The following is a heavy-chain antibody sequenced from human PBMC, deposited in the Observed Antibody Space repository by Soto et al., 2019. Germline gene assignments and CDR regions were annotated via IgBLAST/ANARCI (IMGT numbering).Heavy chain of an antibody. CDR3: ARDYYESGGYFDC. Sequence: SQTLSLTCAISGDNVSSNSAAWNWIRQSPSRGLEWLGRTYYRSKWNTDYAVSVNSRITISPDTSKNQFSLQLKSVTPGDTGVYYCARDYYESGGYFDCWGQGNLVTVSS. J-gene: IGHJ4*02. D-gene: IGHD3-22*01. V-gene: IGHV6-1*01. CDR1: GDNVSSNSAA. CDR2: TYYRSKWNT.